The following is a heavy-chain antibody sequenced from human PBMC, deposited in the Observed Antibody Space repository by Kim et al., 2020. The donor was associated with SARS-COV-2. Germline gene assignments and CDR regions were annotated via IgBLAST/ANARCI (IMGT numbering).Heavy chain of an antibody. D-gene: IGHD5-12*01. J-gene: IGHJ5*02. V-gene: IGHV7-4-1*02. CDR3: ARKYSGYEGWFDP. Sequence: ASVKFSCKASGYTFTSYAMNWVRQVPEQGFEWLGWINTNTGNLTYAQGFTGRFVFSLDTSVSTAYLQISSLKAEDTSVYYCARKYSGYEGWFDPWGKRTLVTVSS. CDR2: INTNTGNL. CDR1: GYTFTSYA.